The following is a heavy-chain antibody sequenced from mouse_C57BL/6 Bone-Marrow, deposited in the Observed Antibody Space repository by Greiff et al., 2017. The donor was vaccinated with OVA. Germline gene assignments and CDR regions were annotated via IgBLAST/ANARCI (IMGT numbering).Heavy chain of an antibody. CDR1: GYPFTSYW. V-gene: IGHV1-72*01. D-gene: IGHD4-1*01. Sequence: QQSCKASGYPFTSYWMPWVKQRPGRGLEWIGRIDPNSGGTKYNEKFKSKATLTVDKPSSTAYMQLSSLTSEDSAVYYCARSGLGRGDFDYWGQGTTLTVSS. CDR2: IDPNSGGT. J-gene: IGHJ2*01. CDR3: ARSGLGRGDFDY.